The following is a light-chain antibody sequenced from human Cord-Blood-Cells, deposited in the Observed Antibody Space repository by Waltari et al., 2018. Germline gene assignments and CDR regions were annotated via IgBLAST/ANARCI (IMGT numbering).Light chain of an antibody. CDR1: SSDVVSYNL. J-gene: IGLJ2*01. CDR2: EGS. Sequence: QSALTQPASVSGSPGQSITISCTGTSSDVVSYNLVSWYQQHPGKAPKLMIYEGSKRPSGVSNRFSGSKSGNTASLTISGLQAEDEADYYCCSYAGSSTLVLGGGTKLTVL. V-gene: IGLV2-23*01. CDR3: CSYAGSSTLV.